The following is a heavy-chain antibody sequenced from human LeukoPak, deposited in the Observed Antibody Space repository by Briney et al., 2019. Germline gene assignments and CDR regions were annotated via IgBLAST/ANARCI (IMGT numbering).Heavy chain of an antibody. Sequence: SETLSLTCTVSGGSISSGGYYWSWIRQPPGKGLEWIGYIYHSGSTYYNPSLKSRVTISVDRSKNQFSLKLSSVTAADTAEYYCARTNYCSSTSCYRAGRYNWFDPWGQGTLVTVSS. J-gene: IGHJ5*02. V-gene: IGHV4-30-2*01. CDR1: GGSISSGGYY. D-gene: IGHD2-2*01. CDR3: ARTNYCSSTSCYRAGRYNWFDP. CDR2: IYHSGST.